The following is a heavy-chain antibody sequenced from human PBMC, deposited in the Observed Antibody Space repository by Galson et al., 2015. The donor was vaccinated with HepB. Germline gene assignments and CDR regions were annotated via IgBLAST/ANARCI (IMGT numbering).Heavy chain of an antibody. Sequence: SLRLSCAASGFSFSDYWMSWIRQAPGNRPEWVANLRYDEYEYYYADFVKGRFTISRDNARNSVFLQMSSLRRDDTAVYYCVRDRTYKGGNFFDFWGQGALVTVSS. CDR2: LRYDEYEY. CDR1: GFSFSDYW. J-gene: IGHJ4*02. D-gene: IGHD3-10*01. CDR3: VRDRTYKGGNFFDF. V-gene: IGHV3-7*03.